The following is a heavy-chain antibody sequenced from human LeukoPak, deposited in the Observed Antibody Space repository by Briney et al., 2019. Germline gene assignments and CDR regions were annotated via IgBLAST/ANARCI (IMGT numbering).Heavy chain of an antibody. J-gene: IGHJ4*02. CDR2: IYYSGST. CDR1: GGSISSSSYH. Sequence: SETLSLTCTVSGGSISSSSYHWGWVRQPPGKGLEWIGYIYYSGSTYYNPSLKSRVTISVDTSKNQFSLKLSSVTAVDTAVYYCARRRGYSYGRECYFDYWGQGTLVTVSS. V-gene: IGHV4-31*03. CDR3: ARRRGYSYGRECYFDY. D-gene: IGHD5-18*01.